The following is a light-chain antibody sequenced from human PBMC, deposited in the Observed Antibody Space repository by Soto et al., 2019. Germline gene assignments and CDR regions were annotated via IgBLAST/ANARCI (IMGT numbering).Light chain of an antibody. CDR3: QQFGNSPRYT. Sequence: EVVMRRSPSTLPVSPGAGATLSCRASQGMGDTLAWYQQKPGQAPRLLFYEASRRATGVPDRFSGSGSGTEFSLTISRLEPEDVAVYYCQQFGNSPRYTFGQGTKVDIK. V-gene: IGKV3-20*01. CDR2: EAS. J-gene: IGKJ2*01. CDR1: QGMGDT.